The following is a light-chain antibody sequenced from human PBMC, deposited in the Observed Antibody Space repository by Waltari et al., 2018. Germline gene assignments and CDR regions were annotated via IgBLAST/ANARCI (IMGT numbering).Light chain of an antibody. Sequence: ERVLTQSPDTLSVSPGERATLSYRASQSVGGNVAWYQQRPVQAPRLLIFGASIRASGIPARFSGSGSGTEFTFTISSLESEDFAVYYCLQYNNWPRTFGQGTKVEV. CDR2: GAS. V-gene: IGKV3-15*01. CDR3: LQYNNWPRT. J-gene: IGKJ1*01. CDR1: QSVGGN.